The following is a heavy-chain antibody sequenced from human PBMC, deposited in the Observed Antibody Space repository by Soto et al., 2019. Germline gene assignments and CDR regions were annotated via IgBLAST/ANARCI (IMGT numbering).Heavy chain of an antibody. V-gene: IGHV3-13*05. D-gene: IGHD2-2*01. J-gene: IGHJ5*02. Sequence: GGSLRLSCAASGFTFSSYDMHWVRQATGKGLEWVSAIGTAGDPYYPGSVKGRFTISRENAKNSLYLQMNSLRAGDTAVYYCARGTYCSSTSCPGDNNWFDPWGQGTLVTVSS. CDR2: IGTAGDP. CDR1: GFTFSSYD. CDR3: ARGTYCSSTSCPGDNNWFDP.